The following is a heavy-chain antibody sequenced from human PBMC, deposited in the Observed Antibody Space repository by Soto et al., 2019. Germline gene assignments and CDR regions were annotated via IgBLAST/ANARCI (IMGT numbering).Heavy chain of an antibody. V-gene: IGHV1-2*02. Sequence: GASVKVSCKASGYTFTGYYVHWVRQAPGQGLEWMGWINPNSGGTNYAQKFQGRVTMTRDTSISTAYMELSRLRSDDTAVYYCARSRQYSYGSLGFDPWGQGTLVTVSS. CDR3: ARSRQYSYGSLGFDP. CDR1: GYTFTGYY. CDR2: INPNSGGT. D-gene: IGHD5-18*01. J-gene: IGHJ5*02.